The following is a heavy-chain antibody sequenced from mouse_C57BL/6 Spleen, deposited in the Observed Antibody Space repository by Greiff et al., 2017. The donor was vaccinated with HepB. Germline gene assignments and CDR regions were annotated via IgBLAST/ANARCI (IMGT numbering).Heavy chain of an antibody. V-gene: IGHV5-9-1*02. D-gene: IGHD2-1*01. CDR3: TRGGDYGNYESYWYFDV. Sequence: EVQVVESGEGLVKPGGSLKLSCAASGFTFSSYAMSWVRQTPEKRLEWVAYISSGGDYIYYADTVKGRFTISRDNARNTLYLQMSSLKSEDTAMYYCTRGGDYGNYESYWYFDVWGTGTTVTVSS. CDR1: GFTFSSYA. J-gene: IGHJ1*03. CDR2: ISSGGDYI.